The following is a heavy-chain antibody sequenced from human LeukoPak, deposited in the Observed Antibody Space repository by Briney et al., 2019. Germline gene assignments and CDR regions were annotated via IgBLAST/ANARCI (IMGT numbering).Heavy chain of an antibody. CDR2: IVVGSGNT. D-gene: IGHD3-9*01. V-gene: IGHV1-58*01. J-gene: IGHJ4*02. CDR1: GFTFTSSA. Sequence: GTSVKVSCKASGFTFTSSAVQWVRQARGQRLEWIGWIVVGSGNTNYAQKFQERVTITRDMSTSTAYMELSSLRSEDTAVYYCAAGPGLTGYHKEGYYFDYWGQGTLVTVSS. CDR3: AAGPGLTGYHKEGYYFDY.